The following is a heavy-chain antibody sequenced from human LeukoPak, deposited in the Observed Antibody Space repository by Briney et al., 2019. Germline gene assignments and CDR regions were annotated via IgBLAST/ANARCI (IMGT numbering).Heavy chain of an antibody. CDR3: AREYYYDSSGYYGRTSSDAFDI. D-gene: IGHD3-22*01. V-gene: IGHV1-18*01. J-gene: IGHJ3*02. CDR2: ISAYNGNT. Sequence: ASVKVSCKASGYTFTSYGISWVRQAPGQGLEWMGWISAYNGNTNYAQKFQGRVTITRNTSISTAYMELSSLRSEDTAVYYCAREYYYDSSGYYGRTSSDAFDIWGQGTMVTVSS. CDR1: GYTFTSYG.